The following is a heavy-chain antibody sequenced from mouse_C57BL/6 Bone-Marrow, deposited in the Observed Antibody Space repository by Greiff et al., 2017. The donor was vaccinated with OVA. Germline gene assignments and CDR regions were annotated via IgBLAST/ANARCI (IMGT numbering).Heavy chain of an antibody. V-gene: IGHV1-7*01. CDR3: ARSTTVEGYYFDY. J-gene: IGHJ2*01. D-gene: IGHD1-1*01. Sequence: VQLQQPGAELVKPGASVKLSCKASGYTFTSYWMHWVKQRPGQGLEWIGYINPSSGYTKYNQKFKDKATLTADKSSSTAYMQLSSLTYEDSAVYYCARSTTVEGYYFDYWGQGTTLTVSS. CDR2: INPSSGYT. CDR1: GYTFTSYW.